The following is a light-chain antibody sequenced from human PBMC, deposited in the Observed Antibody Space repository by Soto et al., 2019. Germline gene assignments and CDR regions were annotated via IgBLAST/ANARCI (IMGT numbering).Light chain of an antibody. J-gene: IGLJ2*01. CDR2: EGS. Sequence: QSALTQPASVSGSPGQSITISCTGTSSDVGSYNLVSWYQQHPGKAPKLMIYEGSKRPSWVSNRFSGSKSGNTASLTISGLQDEDEADYYCCSYAGSSSHVVFGGGTKLTVL. V-gene: IGLV2-23*01. CDR1: SSDVGSYNL. CDR3: CSYAGSSSHVV.